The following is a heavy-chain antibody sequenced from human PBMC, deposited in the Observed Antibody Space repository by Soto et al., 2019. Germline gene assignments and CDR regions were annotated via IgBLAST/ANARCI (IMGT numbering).Heavy chain of an antibody. V-gene: IGHV3-11*01. CDR3: ARLVGIVATTPHFDY. J-gene: IGHJ4*02. CDR2: ISGSVMTI. D-gene: IGHD5-12*01. Sequence: GVSRRLSCAASGFTFSDNYMSWIRQAPGKGREWVSYISGSVMTIYYEAYVKGRFTISRDNAKNSLYLQMNSLRAEDTAVYYCARLVGIVATTPHFDYWGQGTLVTVSS. CDR1: GFTFSDNY.